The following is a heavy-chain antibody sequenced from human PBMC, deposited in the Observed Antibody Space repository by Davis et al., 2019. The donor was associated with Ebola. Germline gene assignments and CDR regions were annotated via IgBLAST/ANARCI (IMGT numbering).Heavy chain of an antibody. V-gene: IGHV3-30*03. J-gene: IGHJ6*02. CDR2: ISYDGSNK. Sequence: GESLKISCAASGLTFSSYGMHWVRQAPGKGLEWVAVISYDGSNKYYADSVKGRFTISRDNSKNTLYLQMNSLRAEDTVVYYCARVRPLVVPAHLGDYYYGMDVWGQGTTVTVSS. CDR3: ARVRPLVVPAHLGDYYYGMDV. D-gene: IGHD2-2*01. CDR1: GLTFSSYG.